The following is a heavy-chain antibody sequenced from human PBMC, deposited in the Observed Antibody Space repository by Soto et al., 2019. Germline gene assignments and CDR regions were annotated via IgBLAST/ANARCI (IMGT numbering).Heavy chain of an antibody. Sequence: SETLSLTCTVSGGSISSSSYYWGWIRQPPGKGLEWIGSIYYSGSTYYNPSLKSRVTISVDTSKNQFSLKLSSVTAADTAVYYCARHFAVHPEYAFDIWGQGTMVTVSS. D-gene: IGHD3-10*02. CDR3: ARHFAVHPEYAFDI. J-gene: IGHJ3*02. V-gene: IGHV4-39*01. CDR1: GGSISSSSYY. CDR2: IYYSGST.